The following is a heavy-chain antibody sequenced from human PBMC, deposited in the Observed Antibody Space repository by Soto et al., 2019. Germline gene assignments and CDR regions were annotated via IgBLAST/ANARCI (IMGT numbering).Heavy chain of an antibody. D-gene: IGHD3-16*02. V-gene: IGHV4-4*02. CDR3: ARGLSGDFDYVWQTYRYTPYFDS. CDR2: IYHSGST. J-gene: IGHJ4*02. CDR1: GGSISSSNW. Sequence: PSETLSLTCAVSGGSISSSNWWSWVRQPPGKGLEWIGAIYHSGSTYYNPSLKSRLTFSLDTSKNQFSLTLNSVTAADTAVYYCARGLSGDFDYVWQTYRYTPYFDSWGQGTLVTVSS.